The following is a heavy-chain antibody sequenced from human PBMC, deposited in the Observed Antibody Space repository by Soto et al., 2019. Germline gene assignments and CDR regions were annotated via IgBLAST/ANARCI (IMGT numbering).Heavy chain of an antibody. V-gene: IGHV3-23*01. CDR3: AYDSSGYYYVDY. CDR2: ISGSGGST. J-gene: IGHJ4*02. CDR1: GFSFSNYA. Sequence: EVQLLESGGGLVQPGGSLRLSCAASGFSFSNYAMTWVRQAPGKGLEWVSAISGSGGSTYYADSVKGRFTMSRDNSKNTLYLQMNSLRDEDTAIYYCAYDSSGYYYVDYWGQGTLVTVSS. D-gene: IGHD3-22*01.